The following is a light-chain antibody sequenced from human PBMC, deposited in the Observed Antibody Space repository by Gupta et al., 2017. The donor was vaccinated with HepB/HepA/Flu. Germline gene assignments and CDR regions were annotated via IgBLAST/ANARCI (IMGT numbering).Light chain of an antibody. CDR3: QQYYSYPRT. CDR2: GAT. Sequence: AIRMTQSPSSLSASIGDRVTITCRASQAFSGFLAWYQQKPGKAPNLLIHGATILQRGVPSRFSGSGFGSDFTLTISGLQSEDFATYFCQQYYSYPRTFGQGTQVE. CDR1: QAFSGF. J-gene: IGKJ1*01. V-gene: IGKV1-8*01.